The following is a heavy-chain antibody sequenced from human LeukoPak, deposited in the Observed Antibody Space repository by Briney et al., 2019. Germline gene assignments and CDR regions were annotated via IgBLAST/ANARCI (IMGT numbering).Heavy chain of an antibody. D-gene: IGHD3-3*01. Sequence: ASVKVSCKDSGYTFTSYGISWVRQAPGQGLEWMGWISAYNGNTNYAQKLQGRVTMTTDTSTSTAYMELRSLRSDDTAVYYCARVTERYDFWSGYYRPLHYFDYWGQGTLVTVSS. CDR3: ARVTERYDFWSGYYRPLHYFDY. CDR1: GYTFTSYG. CDR2: ISAYNGNT. J-gene: IGHJ4*02. V-gene: IGHV1-18*01.